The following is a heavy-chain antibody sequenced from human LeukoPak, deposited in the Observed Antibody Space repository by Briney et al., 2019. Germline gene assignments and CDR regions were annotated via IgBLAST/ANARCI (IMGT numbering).Heavy chain of an antibody. CDR1: GFTFRNYV. D-gene: IGHD3-10*01. J-gene: IGHJ4*02. CDR2: TSSDLNVK. V-gene: IGHV3-30-3*01. Sequence: GGSLRLSCAASGFTFRNYVIHWVRQAPGKGLEWVAVTSSDLNVKLYADSVKGRFTISRDNSRSTLYLQMNSLRPEDTAIYYCAREGYYGSGSPPSLYYDYWGQGTLVTVSS. CDR3: AREGYYGSGSPPSLYYDY.